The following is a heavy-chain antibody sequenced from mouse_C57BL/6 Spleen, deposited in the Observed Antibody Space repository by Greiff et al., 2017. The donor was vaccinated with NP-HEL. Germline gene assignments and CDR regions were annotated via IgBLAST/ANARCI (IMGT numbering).Heavy chain of an antibody. CDR2: INPSNGGT. CDR1: GYTFTSYW. J-gene: IGHJ1*03. Sequence: QVQLQQSGTELVKPGASVKLSCKASGYTFTSYWMHWVKQRPGQGLEWIGNINPSNGGTNYNEKFKSKATLTVDKSSSTAYMQLSSLTSEDSAVYYCANPDYYGTAYFDVWGTGTTVTVSS. V-gene: IGHV1-53*01. CDR3: ANPDYYGTAYFDV. D-gene: IGHD1-1*01.